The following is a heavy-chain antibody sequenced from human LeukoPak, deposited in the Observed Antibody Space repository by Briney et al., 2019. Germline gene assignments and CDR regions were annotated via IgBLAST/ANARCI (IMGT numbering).Heavy chain of an antibody. J-gene: IGHJ6*02. V-gene: IGHV4-39*02. CDR3: ARDSPALSYYYYGMDV. CDR1: GGSISSSSYY. CDR2: IYYSGST. D-gene: IGHD2/OR15-2a*01. Sequence: PSETLSLTRTVSGGSISSSSYYWGWIRQPPGKGLEWIESIYYSGSTYYNPSLKSRVTISVDTSKNQFSLKLSSVTAADTAVYYCARDSPALSYYYYGMDVWGQGTTVTVSS.